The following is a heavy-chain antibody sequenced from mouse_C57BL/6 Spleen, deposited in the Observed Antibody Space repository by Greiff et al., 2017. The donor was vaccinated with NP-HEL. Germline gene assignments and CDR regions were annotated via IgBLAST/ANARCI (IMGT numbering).Heavy chain of an antibody. CDR2: IHPNSGST. V-gene: IGHV1-64*01. D-gene: IGHD1-1*01. CDR3: ATEDSYYYGSSYGAY. CDR1: GYTFTSYW. Sequence: QVQLKQPGAELVKPGASVKLSCKASGYTFTSYWMHWVKQRPGQGLEWIGMIHPNSGSTNYNEKFKSKATLTVDKSSSTAYMQLSSLTSEDSAVYYCATEDSYYYGSSYGAYWGQGTLVTVSA. J-gene: IGHJ3*01.